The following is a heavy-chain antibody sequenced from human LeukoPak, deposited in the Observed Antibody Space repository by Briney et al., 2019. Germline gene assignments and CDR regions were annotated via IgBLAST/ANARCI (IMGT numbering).Heavy chain of an antibody. Sequence: ASVKVSCNASGYTFTGYYMHWVRQAPGQGLEWMGWINPNSGGTNYAQKFQGRVTMTRDTSISTAYMELSRLRSDDTAVYYCAIVISGSYCSDYWGQGTLVTVSS. CDR3: AIVISGSYCSDY. D-gene: IGHD1-26*01. V-gene: IGHV1-2*02. J-gene: IGHJ4*02. CDR2: INPNSGGT. CDR1: GYTFTGYY.